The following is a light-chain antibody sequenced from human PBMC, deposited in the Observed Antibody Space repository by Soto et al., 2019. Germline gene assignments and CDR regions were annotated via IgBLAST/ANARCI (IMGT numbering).Light chain of an antibody. CDR1: QSLLHSNGYNY. CDR3: MQALQTPNT. V-gene: IGKV2-28*01. Sequence: DLVMTQSPLSLPVTPGEPASISCRSSQSLLHSNGYNYLDWYLQKPGQSPQLLIYLGSNRASGVPDRFSGSGSGTDFTLKISRVEAEDVGVYYCMQALQTPNTCGQGTKLEIK. CDR2: LGS. J-gene: IGKJ2*01.